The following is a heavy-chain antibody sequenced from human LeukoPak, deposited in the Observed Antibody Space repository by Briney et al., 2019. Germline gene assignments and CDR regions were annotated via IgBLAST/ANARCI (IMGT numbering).Heavy chain of an antibody. CDR3: AKVASETYSYYYMDV. CDR2: IYYSGST. CDR1: GGSISSSSYY. D-gene: IGHD2-15*01. Sequence: SETLSLTCTVSGGSISSSSYYWGWIRQPPGKGLEWIGSIYYSGSTYYNPSLKSRVTISVDTSKNQFSLKLSSVTAADTAVYYCAKVASETYSYYYMDVWGKGTTVTISS. J-gene: IGHJ6*03. V-gene: IGHV4-39*07.